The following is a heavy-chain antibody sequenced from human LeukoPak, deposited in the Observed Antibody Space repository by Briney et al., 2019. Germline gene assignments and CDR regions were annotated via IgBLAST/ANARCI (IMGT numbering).Heavy chain of an antibody. CDR3: ERDYCRTTTSPFGC. CDR2: IYYSGST. D-gene: IGHD2-2*01. CDR1: GGFISSSSYY. V-gene: IGHV4-39*02. Sequence: PSETLSLTCTVSGGFISSSSYYWGWIRQPPGKGLEWIGSIYYSGSTYYNPSLKRRVTISVDTSKNQFSLKLSSLPAVNTAVYYCERDYCRTTTSPFGCWGQGTLVTVSS. J-gene: IGHJ4*02.